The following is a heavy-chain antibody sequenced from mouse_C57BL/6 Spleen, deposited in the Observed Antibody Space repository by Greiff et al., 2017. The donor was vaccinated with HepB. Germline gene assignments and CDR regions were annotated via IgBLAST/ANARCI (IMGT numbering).Heavy chain of an antibody. CDR3: ARRGDDYGFAY. D-gene: IGHD2-4*01. J-gene: IGHJ3*01. V-gene: IGHV1-81*01. Sequence: QVQLQQSGAELARPGASVKLSCKASGYTFTSYGISWVKQRTGQGLEWIGEIYPRSGNTYYNEKFKGKATLTADKSSSTAYMELRSLTSEDSAVYFCARRGDDYGFAYWGQGTLVTVSA. CDR2: IYPRSGNT. CDR1: GYTFTSYG.